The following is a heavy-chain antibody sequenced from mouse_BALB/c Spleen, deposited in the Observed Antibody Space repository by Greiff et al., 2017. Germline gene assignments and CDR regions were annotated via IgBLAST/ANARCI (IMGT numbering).Heavy chain of an antibody. CDR2: ISYSGST. D-gene: IGHD2-4*01. CDR1: GYSITSDYA. Sequence: EVKLVESGPGLVKPSQSLSLTCTVTGYSITSDYAWNWIRQFPGNKLEWMGYISYSGSTSYNPSLKSRISITRDTSKNQFFLQLNSVTTEDTATYYCARGEYDYAWFAYWGQGTLVTVSA. J-gene: IGHJ3*01. CDR3: ARGEYDYAWFAY. V-gene: IGHV3-2*02.